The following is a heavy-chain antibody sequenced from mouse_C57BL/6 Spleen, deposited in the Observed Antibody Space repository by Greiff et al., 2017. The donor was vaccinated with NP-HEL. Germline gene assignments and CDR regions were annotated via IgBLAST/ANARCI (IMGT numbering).Heavy chain of an antibody. D-gene: IGHD1-1*01. CDR2: ISDGGCYT. Sequence: EVMLVESGGGLVKPGGFLKLSRAASGFTFSSYAMSLVRQTPEKRPEWVATISDGGCYTYQPDNVKGRFTISRDNAKNYLDLKMSKLKFEDAAMYYCARAHYYGSSYGYFDVWGTGTTVTVSS. CDR1: GFTFSSYA. CDR3: ARAHYYGSSYGYFDV. V-gene: IGHV5-4*03. J-gene: IGHJ1*03.